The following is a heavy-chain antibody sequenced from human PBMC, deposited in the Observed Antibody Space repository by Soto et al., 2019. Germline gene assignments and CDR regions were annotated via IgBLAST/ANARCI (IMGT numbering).Heavy chain of an antibody. CDR2: ISSSSSYT. J-gene: IGHJ4*02. V-gene: IGHV3-11*06. CDR1: GSTFSDYY. Sequence: SLSLSGAAPGSTFSDYYKSWIRQAPGKGLEWVSYISSSSSYTNYADSVKGRFTISRDNAKNSLYLQMNSLRAEDTAVYYCARAVDYVWGSYPDYWGQGTLVTVSS. CDR3: ARAVDYVWGSYPDY. D-gene: IGHD3-16*02.